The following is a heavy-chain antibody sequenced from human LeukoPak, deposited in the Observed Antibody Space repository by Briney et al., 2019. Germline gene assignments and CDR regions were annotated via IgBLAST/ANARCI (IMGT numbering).Heavy chain of an antibody. CDR3: ARGGYDFWSGYYLLY. D-gene: IGHD3-3*01. V-gene: IGHV4-28*03. CDR2: IYHSGTT. J-gene: IGHJ4*02. Sequence: SDTLSLTCAVSGYSITSSSWWGWIRQPPGKGLEWIGYIYHSGTTNYNPSLKSRVTISVDTSKNQFSLKLSSVIAADTAVYYCARGGYDFWSGYYLLYWGQGTLVIVSS. CDR1: GYSITSSSW.